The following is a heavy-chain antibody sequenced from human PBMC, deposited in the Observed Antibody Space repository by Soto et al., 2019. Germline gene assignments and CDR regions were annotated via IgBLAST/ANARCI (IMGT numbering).Heavy chain of an antibody. CDR1: GGTFSSYT. CDR3: ASNGYYDSSGYLP. V-gene: IGHV1-69*02. CDR2: IIPILGIA. D-gene: IGHD3-22*01. Sequence: QVQLVQSGAEVKKPGSSVKVSCKASGGTFSSYTISWVRQAPGQGLEWMGRIIPILGIANYAQKFQGRVTITADKSTSTANMELSSLRSEDTAVYYCASNGYYDSSGYLPWGQGTLVTVSS. J-gene: IGHJ5*02.